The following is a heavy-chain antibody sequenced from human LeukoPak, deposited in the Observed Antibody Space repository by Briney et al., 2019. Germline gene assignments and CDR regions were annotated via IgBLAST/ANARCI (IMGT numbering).Heavy chain of an antibody. J-gene: IGHJ3*02. CDR3: ARGYYYDSSGYYHDAFDI. D-gene: IGHD3-22*01. CDR2: IYYSGST. V-gene: IGHV4-59*01. Sequence: PSETLSLTCTVSGGSISSYYWSWIRQPPGKGLEWIGYIYYSGSTNYNPSLKSRVTISVDTSKNQFSLKLSPVTAADTAVYYCARGYYYDSSGYYHDAFDIWGQGTMVTVSS. CDR1: GGSISSYY.